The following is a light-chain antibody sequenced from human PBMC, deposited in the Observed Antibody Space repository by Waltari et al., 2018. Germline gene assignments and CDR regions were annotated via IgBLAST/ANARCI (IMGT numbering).Light chain of an antibody. CDR3: WLAYTGGIVV. Sequence: QAVVTQEPSLTVSPGGTVTLTCGSRTGAVPSGHYPYWLQQMPGQAPRTLIYDSYIKQSWTPARFSASLVGGKAVLTLSGAQAEDEAKYYCWLAYTGGIVVFGGGTELAVL. CDR1: TGAVPSGHY. V-gene: IGLV7-46*01. J-gene: IGLJ2*01. CDR2: DSY.